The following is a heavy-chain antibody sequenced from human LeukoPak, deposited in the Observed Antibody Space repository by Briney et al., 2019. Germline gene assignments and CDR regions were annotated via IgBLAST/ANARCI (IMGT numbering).Heavy chain of an antibody. Sequence: PGGSLRLSSAASGFTSCSFVMHCVRQAPGKGLEWGAYLRYDGSNKYYADSVKGRFTISRDNSKNTLYLHMSSPLAPDKAVYYSAKDRVTMVGGVFYFDDWGQGTLVTVSS. V-gene: IGHV3-30*02. CDR2: LRYDGSNK. J-gene: IGHJ4*02. D-gene: IGHD3-10*01. CDR1: GFTSCSFV. CDR3: AKDRVTMVGGVFYFDD.